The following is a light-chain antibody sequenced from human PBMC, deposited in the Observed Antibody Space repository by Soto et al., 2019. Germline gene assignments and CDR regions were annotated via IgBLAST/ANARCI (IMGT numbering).Light chain of an antibody. V-gene: IGKV2-28*01. J-gene: IGKJ5*01. CDR2: LGS. Sequence: DIVMTQSPLSLPVTPGEPASISCRSSQSLLHSNGYNYLDWYLQKPGQSPQLLIYLGSNRASGVPDMFSGSGSGTDFTLKISRVEAEDVGVYYCMQALQTPRVFGQGTRLEIK. CDR1: QSLLHSNGYNY. CDR3: MQALQTPRV.